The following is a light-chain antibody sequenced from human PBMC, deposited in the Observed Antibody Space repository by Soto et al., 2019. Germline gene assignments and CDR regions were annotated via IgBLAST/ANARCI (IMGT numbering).Light chain of an antibody. CDR2: AVT. J-gene: IGLJ3*02. CDR3: ASHAGSSHAWV. CDR1: SSDVGGYQF. V-gene: IGLV2-11*01. Sequence: QSALTQPRSVSGSPGQSVTISCTGTSSDVGGYQFVSWYQQYPGKAPKVMIYAVTKRPSGVPDRFSGSKSGNTASLTVSGLQADDEADYYCASHAGSSHAWVFGGGTQLTVL.